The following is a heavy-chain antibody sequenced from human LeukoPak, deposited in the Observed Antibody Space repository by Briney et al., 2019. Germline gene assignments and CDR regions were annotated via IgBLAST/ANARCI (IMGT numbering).Heavy chain of an antibody. CDR1: GGSFSGYY. Sequence: PSETLSLTCAVYGGSFSGYYWSWIRQPAGKGLEWIGRIYISGSTNYNPSLKSRVTISVDTSKNQFSLKLSSVTAADTSVYYWARVGFWSGYWFDPWGQGTLVTVSS. V-gene: IGHV4-59*10. CDR3: ARVGFWSGYWFDP. CDR2: IYISGST. D-gene: IGHD3-3*01. J-gene: IGHJ5*02.